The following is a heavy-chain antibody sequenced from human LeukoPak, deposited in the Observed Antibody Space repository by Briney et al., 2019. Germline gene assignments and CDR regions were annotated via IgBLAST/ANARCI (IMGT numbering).Heavy chain of an antibody. V-gene: IGHV3-11*01. Sequence: GGSLRLSCAASGFNFSDYYMSWIRQAPGKGLEWVSYISSTSTTIYYADSVKGRFTISRDNAKNSLYLQMNSLRAEDTAVYYCARQTVTTGAAWFDPWGQGTLVTVSS. CDR3: ARQTVTTGAAWFDP. J-gene: IGHJ5*02. D-gene: IGHD4-17*01. CDR2: ISSTSTTI. CDR1: GFNFSDYY.